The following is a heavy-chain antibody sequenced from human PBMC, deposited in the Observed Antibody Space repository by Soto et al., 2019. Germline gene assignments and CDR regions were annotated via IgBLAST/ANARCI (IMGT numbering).Heavy chain of an antibody. Sequence: ASVKVSCKGAGYTFSNYYMHWVRQAPGQGLEWMGIINPSGDSTSYAQEFQGRVTMTRETSTSTLYMELSSLRSEDTAVYYCARATRSGSPHFDHWGQGTLVTVS. V-gene: IGHV1-46*01. J-gene: IGHJ4*02. D-gene: IGHD5-12*01. CDR3: ARATRSGSPHFDH. CDR2: INPSGDST. CDR1: GYTFSNYY.